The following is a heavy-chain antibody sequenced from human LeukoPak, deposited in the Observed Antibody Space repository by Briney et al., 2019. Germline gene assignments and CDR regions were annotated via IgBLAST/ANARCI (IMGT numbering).Heavy chain of an antibody. CDR2: ISSSGSTI. CDR1: GFTFSSYE. D-gene: IGHD3-22*01. Sequence: QPGGSLRLSCAASGFTFSSYEMNWVRQAPGKGLEWVSYISSSGSTIYYADSVKGRFTISRDNAKNSLYLQMNSLRAEDTAVYFCAREWAYYYGSSGYFDYWGQGTLVTVSS. V-gene: IGHV3-48*03. CDR3: AREWAYYYGSSGYFDY. J-gene: IGHJ4*02.